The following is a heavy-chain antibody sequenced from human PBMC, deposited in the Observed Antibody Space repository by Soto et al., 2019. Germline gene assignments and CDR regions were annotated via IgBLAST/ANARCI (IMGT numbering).Heavy chain of an antibody. J-gene: IGHJ4*02. V-gene: IGHV3-30*03. D-gene: IGHD2-15*01. Sequence: PGGSLRLSCAASGFTFSSYGMHWVRQAPGKGLEWVAVISYDGSNKYYADSVKGRFTISRDNSKNTLYLQMNSLRAEDTAVYYCAGGLYCSGGSCYDYWGQGTLVTSPQ. CDR3: AGGLYCSGGSCYDY. CDR2: ISYDGSNK. CDR1: GFTFSSYG.